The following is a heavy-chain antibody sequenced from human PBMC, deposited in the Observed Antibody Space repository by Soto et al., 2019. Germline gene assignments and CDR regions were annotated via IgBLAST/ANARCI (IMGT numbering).Heavy chain of an antibody. V-gene: IGHV3-7*03. Sequence: EVQVVESGGGLVQPGGSLRLSCTASGFTFSTYWMTWVRQAPGKGLEWVANINQDGSEKYYADSVKGRFTISRDNTKNSLYLQMNSLRVEDTAVYYCARAPQFYDFWSGYYRSGDLKLYFDSWGRGTLVTVSS. CDR1: GFTFSTYW. D-gene: IGHD3-3*01. CDR2: INQDGSEK. CDR3: ARAPQFYDFWSGYYRSGDLKLYFDS. J-gene: IGHJ4*02.